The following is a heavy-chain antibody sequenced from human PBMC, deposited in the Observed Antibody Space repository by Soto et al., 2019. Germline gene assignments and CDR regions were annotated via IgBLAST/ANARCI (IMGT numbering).Heavy chain of an antibody. D-gene: IGHD4-17*01. CDR3: ERLENTVTTYFDD. Sequence: PGWSLRLSCSASGFTFSSYSMNWVRQAPGKGLEWVSSISSSSSYIYYADSVKGRFTISRDNAKNSLYLQMNSLRAEDTAVYDWERLENTVTTYFDDWGQGTLVTLAS. CDR2: ISSSSSYI. J-gene: IGHJ4*02. CDR1: GFTFSSYS. V-gene: IGHV3-21*01.